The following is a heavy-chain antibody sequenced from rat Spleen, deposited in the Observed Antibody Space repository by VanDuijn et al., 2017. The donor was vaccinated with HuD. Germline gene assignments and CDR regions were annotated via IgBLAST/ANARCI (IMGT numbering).Heavy chain of an antibody. Sequence: EVQLVESDGGLVQPGRSLKLSCAASGFTFSDYYMAWVRQAPTKGLEWVATISYDGSSTYYRDSVKGRFTISRDNAKSTLYLQMDSLRSEDTATYYCARDYSGEDVDYWGQGVMVTVSS. CDR2: ISYDGSST. V-gene: IGHV5-29*01. CDR1: GFTFSDYY. D-gene: IGHD1-1*01. CDR3: ARDYSGEDVDY. J-gene: IGHJ2*01.